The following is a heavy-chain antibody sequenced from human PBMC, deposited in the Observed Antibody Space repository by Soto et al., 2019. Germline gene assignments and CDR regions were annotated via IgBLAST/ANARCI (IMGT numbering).Heavy chain of an antibody. CDR2: VNPNTGNT. D-gene: IGHD3-10*01. CDR3: ARAYGAGSFDF. CDR1: GYTFRSYD. V-gene: IGHV1-8*01. J-gene: IGHJ5*01. Sequence: QVQLVQSGAEVKKPGASVKVSCTGSGYTFRSYDIHWVRQATGQGLEWMGWVNPNTGNTGYAQKFQGRVTMTRDMSKSSAYMEVNSLKSEDTAIYYCARAYGAGSFDFWGQGTLVSVSS.